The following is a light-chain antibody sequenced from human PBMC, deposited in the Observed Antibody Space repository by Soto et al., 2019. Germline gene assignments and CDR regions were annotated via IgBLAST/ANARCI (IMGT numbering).Light chain of an antibody. CDR3: QQYAAHSQVT. CDR2: RAS. J-gene: IGKJ2*01. V-gene: IGKV1-5*03. Sequence: DIQMTQSPSTVSASVGDRVAITCRASQSISTSLAWYQQIPGKAPRLLIYRASSLEEGVPSRFSGSGSGTAFTLTIGGLQPDDFATYYCQQYAAHSQVTFGQGTKLEI. CDR1: QSISTS.